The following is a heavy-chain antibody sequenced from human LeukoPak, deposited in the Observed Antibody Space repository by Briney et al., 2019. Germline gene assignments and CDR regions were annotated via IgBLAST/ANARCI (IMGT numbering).Heavy chain of an antibody. V-gene: IGHV4-4*07. CDR1: GGSISSYC. D-gene: IGHD3-16*02. Sequence: SETLSLTCTVSGGSISSYCWSWIRQPAGKGLEWIGRIYTSGSTNYNPSLKSRVTMSVDTSKNQFSLKLSSVTAADTAVYYCARSIMITFGGVIEDYFDYWGQGTLVTVSS. J-gene: IGHJ4*02. CDR3: ARSIMITFGGVIEDYFDY. CDR2: IYTSGST.